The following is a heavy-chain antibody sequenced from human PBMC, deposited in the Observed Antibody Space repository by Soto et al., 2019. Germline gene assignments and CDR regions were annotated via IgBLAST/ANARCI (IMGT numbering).Heavy chain of an antibody. V-gene: IGHV1-69*13. CDR1: GYTSTNYA. J-gene: IGHJ4*02. D-gene: IGHD3-22*01. CDR3: ASRRYYYDSSGYYRYGVFDY. Sequence: SVKVSCKASGYTSTNYAVHWVRQAPGQGLEWMGGIIPIFGTANYAQKFQGRVTITADESTSTAYMELSSLRSEDTAVYYCASRRYYYDSSGYYRYGVFDYRGQGTLVTVSS. CDR2: IIPIFGTA.